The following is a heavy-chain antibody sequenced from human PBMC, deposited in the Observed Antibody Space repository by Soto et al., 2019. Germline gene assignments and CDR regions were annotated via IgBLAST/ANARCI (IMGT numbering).Heavy chain of an antibody. V-gene: IGHV4-31*03. CDR1: GGSISSGGYY. Sequence: PSETLSLTCTVSGGSISSGGYYWSWIRQHPGKGLEWIGYIYYSGSTYYNPSLKSRVTISVDTSKNQFSLKLSSVTAADTAVYYCARYIGYCSGGSCYFKGYYFDYWGQGTLVTVSS. CDR2: IYYSGST. D-gene: IGHD2-15*01. J-gene: IGHJ4*02. CDR3: ARYIGYCSGGSCYFKGYYFDY.